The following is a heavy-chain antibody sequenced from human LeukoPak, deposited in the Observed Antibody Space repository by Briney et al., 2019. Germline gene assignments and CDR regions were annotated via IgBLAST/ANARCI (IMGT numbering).Heavy chain of an antibody. CDR1: GFTFSSYS. V-gene: IGHV3-21*01. D-gene: IGHD3-10*01. CDR3: ARDSYYGSGRDSHGMDV. J-gene: IGHJ6*02. CDR2: ISSSSSYI. Sequence: GGSLRLSCAASGFTFSSYSMNWVRQAPGKGLEWVASISSSSSYIYYADSVKGRFTISRDNAKNSLYLQMNSLRAEDTAVYYCARDSYYGSGRDSHGMDVWGQGTMVTVSS.